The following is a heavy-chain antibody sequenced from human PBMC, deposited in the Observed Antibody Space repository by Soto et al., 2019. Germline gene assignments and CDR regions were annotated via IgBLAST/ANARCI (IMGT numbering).Heavy chain of an antibody. CDR2: IFSNDEE. V-gene: IGHV2-26*01. Sequence: SGPTLVNPTETLTLTCTVSGFSLSNARMGVSWIRQPPGKALEWLAHIFSNDEESYSTSLKSRLTISKDTSKSQVVLTMTNMDPVDTATYYCARANYDFWSGYLSYYYGMDVWGQGTTVTVSS. J-gene: IGHJ6*02. CDR1: GFSLSNARMG. D-gene: IGHD3-3*01. CDR3: ARANYDFWSGYLSYYYGMDV.